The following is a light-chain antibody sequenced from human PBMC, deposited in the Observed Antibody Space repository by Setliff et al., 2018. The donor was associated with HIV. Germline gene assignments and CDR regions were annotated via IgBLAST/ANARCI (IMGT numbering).Light chain of an antibody. CDR1: SSDVGAYNY. CDR2: GVS. Sequence: QSALAQPASVSGSPGQSITISCTGTSSDVGAYNYVSWYQQHPGKAPRLIIYGVSDRPSGVSNRFSGSKSGNTASLTISGLQAEDEADYYCTSYTSSSTLYVFGTGTKVTVL. J-gene: IGLJ1*01. V-gene: IGLV2-14*01. CDR3: TSYTSSSTLYV.